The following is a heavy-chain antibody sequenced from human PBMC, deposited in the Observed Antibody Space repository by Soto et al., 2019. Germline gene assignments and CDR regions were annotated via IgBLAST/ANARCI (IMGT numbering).Heavy chain of an antibody. CDR2: ISPGSRYT. V-gene: IGHV3-11*06. CDR1: GFTFGDSY. J-gene: IGHJ4*02. D-gene: IGHD3-10*01. CDR3: ERDWGGLGY. Sequence: GGSMRLASAGVGFTFGDSYVGWIRQAARKGLEWLSYISPGSRYTAYAGSVKGRFTISRDNAKNSLYLEMNSLRVEDPAVYDCERDWGGLGYWGQGTLVTVSS.